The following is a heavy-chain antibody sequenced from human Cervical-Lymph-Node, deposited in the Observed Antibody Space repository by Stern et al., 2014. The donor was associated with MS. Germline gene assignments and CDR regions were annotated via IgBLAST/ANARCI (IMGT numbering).Heavy chain of an antibody. CDR1: GGTFSSYA. CDR3: ARGQQLVNGMDV. V-gene: IGHV1-69*17. Sequence: QVQLVQSGAEVKKPGSSVKVSCKTSGGTFSSYAISWVRQAPGQGLEWMGGIIPIVGIPNCAQKFQGRVTIIADRSTSTAYMELSSLISEDTAIYYCARGQQLVNGMDVWGQGTTVTVSS. J-gene: IGHJ6*02. CDR2: IIPIVGIP. D-gene: IGHD6-13*01.